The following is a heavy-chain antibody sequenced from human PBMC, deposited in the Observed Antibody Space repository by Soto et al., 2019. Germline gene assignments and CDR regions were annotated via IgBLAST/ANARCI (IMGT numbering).Heavy chain of an antibody. V-gene: IGHV1-69*12. CDR2: IIPIFGTA. D-gene: IGHD2-21*02. CDR1: GGTFSSYA. CDR3: ARQGDPGGYYYYGMDV. Sequence: QVQLVQSGAEVKKPGSSVKVSCKASGGTFSSYAISWVRQAPGQGLEWMGGIIPIFGTASYAQKFQGRVTITADESTSPAYMELSSLRSEDTDVYYCARQGDPGGYYYYGMDVWGQGTTVTVSS. J-gene: IGHJ6*02.